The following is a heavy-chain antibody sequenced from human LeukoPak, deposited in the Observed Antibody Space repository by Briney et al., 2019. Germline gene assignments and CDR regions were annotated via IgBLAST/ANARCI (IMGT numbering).Heavy chain of an antibody. Sequence: GGSLRLSCAASGFTFSTYAMSWVRQAPGKGLEWDSGISDSGAGTYYAESVKGRFTISKDNSKNTVFLLMNSLRADDTAKYYCAKDKAPGSLHTPSDFWGQGTLVTVSS. V-gene: IGHV3-23*01. D-gene: IGHD6-13*01. J-gene: IGHJ4*02. CDR1: GFTFSTYA. CDR3: AKDKAPGSLHTPSDF. CDR2: ISDSGAGT.